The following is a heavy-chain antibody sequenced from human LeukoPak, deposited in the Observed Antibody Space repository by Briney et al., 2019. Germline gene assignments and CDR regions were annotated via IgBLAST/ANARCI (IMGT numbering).Heavy chain of an antibody. CDR2: FDPEDGET. V-gene: IGHV1-24*01. Sequence: ASVKVSCKVSGYTLTELSMHWVRQAPGKGLEWMGGFDPEDGETIYAQKFRGRVTMTEDTSTDTAYMELSSLRSEDTAVYYCAAWVAATTYNWFDPWGQGTLVTVSS. J-gene: IGHJ5*02. D-gene: IGHD2-15*01. CDR3: AAWVAATTYNWFDP. CDR1: GYTLTELS.